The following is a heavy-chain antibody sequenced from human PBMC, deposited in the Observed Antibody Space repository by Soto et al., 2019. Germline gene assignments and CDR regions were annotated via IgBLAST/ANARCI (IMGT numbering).Heavy chain of an antibody. V-gene: IGHV3-23*01. D-gene: IGHD3-10*01. CDR2: ISGSGGST. CDR1: GFTFSSYA. CDR3: AKVSQYYGSGSYKKPPYYFDY. Sequence: GGSLRLSCAASGFTFSSYAMSWVRQAPGKGLEWVSAISGSGGSTYYADSVKGRFTISRDNSKNTLYLQMNSLRAEDTAVNYWAKVSQYYGSGSYKKPPYYFDYWGQGTLVTVSS. J-gene: IGHJ4*02.